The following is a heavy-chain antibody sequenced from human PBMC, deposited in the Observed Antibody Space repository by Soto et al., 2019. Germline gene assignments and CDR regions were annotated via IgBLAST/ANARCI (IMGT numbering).Heavy chain of an antibody. J-gene: IGHJ3*02. CDR1: GFTFSSYA. V-gene: IGHV3-23*01. CDR3: AKDRDDFWSGYYTARDAFDI. D-gene: IGHD3-3*01. CDR2: ISGSGGST. Sequence: LRLSCAASGFTFSSYAMSWVRQAPGKGLEWVSAISGSGGSTYYADSVKGRFTISRDNSKNTLYLQMNSLRAEDTAVYYCAKDRDDFWSGYYTARDAFDIWGQGTMVTVSS.